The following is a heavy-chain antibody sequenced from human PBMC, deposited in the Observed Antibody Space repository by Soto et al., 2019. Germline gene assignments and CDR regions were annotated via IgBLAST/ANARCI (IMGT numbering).Heavy chain of an antibody. J-gene: IGHJ5*02. CDR3: ARDGTTMVRALAP. D-gene: IGHD3-10*01. CDR1: GYTFTSYA. V-gene: IGHV1-3*05. CDR2: INAGNGNT. Sequence: QVQLVQSGAEEKKPGASVKVSCKASGYTFTSYAMHWVRQAPGQRLEWMGWINAGNGNTKYSQKFQGRVTITRDTSASTAYMELSSLRSEDTAVYYCARDGTTMVRALAPWGQGTLVTVSS.